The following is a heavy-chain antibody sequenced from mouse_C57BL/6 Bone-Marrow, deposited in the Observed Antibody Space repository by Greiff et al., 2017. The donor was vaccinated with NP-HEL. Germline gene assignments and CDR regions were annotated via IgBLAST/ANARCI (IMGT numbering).Heavy chain of an antibody. CDR1: GFTFSDAW. CDR3: TPMGSNYVPFAY. Sequence: EVKVEESGGGLVQPGGSMKLSCAASGFTFSDAWMDWVRQSPEKGLEWVAEIRNKANNHATYYAESVKGRFTISRDDSKSSVYLQMNSLRAEDTGIYYCTPMGSNYVPFAYWGQGTLVTVSA. D-gene: IGHD2-5*01. V-gene: IGHV6-6*01. CDR2: IRNKANNHAT. J-gene: IGHJ3*01.